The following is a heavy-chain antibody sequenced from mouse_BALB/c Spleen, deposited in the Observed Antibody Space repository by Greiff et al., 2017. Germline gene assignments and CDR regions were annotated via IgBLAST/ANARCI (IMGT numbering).Heavy chain of an antibody. V-gene: IGHV5-4*02. CDR1: GFTFSDYY. D-gene: IGHD2-4*01. CDR2: ISDGGSYT. Sequence: DVMLVESGGGLVKPGGSLKLSCAASGFTFSDYYMYWVRQTPEKRLEWVATISDGGSYTYYPDSVKGRFTISRDNAKNNLYLQMSSLKSEDTAMYYCARAGGLRLGYYYAMDYWGQGTSVTVSS. J-gene: IGHJ4*01. CDR3: ARAGGLRLGYYYAMDY.